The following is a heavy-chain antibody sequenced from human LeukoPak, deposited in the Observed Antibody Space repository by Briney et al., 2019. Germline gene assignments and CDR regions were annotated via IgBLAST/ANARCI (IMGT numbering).Heavy chain of an antibody. V-gene: IGHV3-9*01. J-gene: IGHJ6*03. D-gene: IGHD6-13*01. Sequence: GRSLRLSCAASGVTFDDYAMHWVRQAPGKGLEWVSGISWNSGSIGYADSVKGRFTISRDNAKNSLYLQMNSLRAEDTALYYCAKDTGYIGYYMDVWGKGTTVTVSS. CDR1: GVTFDDYA. CDR2: ISWNSGSI. CDR3: AKDTGYIGYYMDV.